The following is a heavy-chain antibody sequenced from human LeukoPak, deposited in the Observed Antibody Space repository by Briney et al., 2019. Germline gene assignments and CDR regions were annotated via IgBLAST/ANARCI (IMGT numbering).Heavy chain of an antibody. V-gene: IGHV3-74*01. CDR2: INPDGSST. Sequence: PRGTLRLSCAASGFTFSNFWLHWVRQVPGKGLVWVSRINPDGSSTGYAASVKGRFTISRDNAKNTLYLQMISLRAEDTAMYYCGRSLDYWGQGTLVTVSS. J-gene: IGHJ4*02. CDR3: GRSLDY. CDR1: GFTFSNFW.